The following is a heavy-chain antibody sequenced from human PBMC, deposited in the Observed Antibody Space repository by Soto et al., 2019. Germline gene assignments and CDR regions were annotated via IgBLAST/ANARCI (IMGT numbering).Heavy chain of an antibody. V-gene: IGHV1-2*02. D-gene: IGHD3-10*01. CDR3: ARLTEVRGVIPRLFDY. CDR2: LNPTSGGT. Sequence: ASGKGHFNTSGSPFRTLAMHWVRQAPGQRLEWLGWLNPTSGGTSYAQKFQGRVTMTRDTSTSTAYLELSRLRSDDTAVYYCARLTEVRGVIPRLFDYWGQGTLVTVSS. J-gene: IGHJ4*02. CDR1: GSPFRTLA.